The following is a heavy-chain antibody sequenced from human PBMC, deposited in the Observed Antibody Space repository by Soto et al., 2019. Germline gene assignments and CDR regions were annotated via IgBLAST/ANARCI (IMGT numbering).Heavy chain of an antibody. CDR3: ARGRYCSSTSCSYYYYYYMDV. D-gene: IGHD2-2*01. V-gene: IGHV4-34*01. J-gene: IGHJ6*03. CDR1: GGSFSGYY. Sequence: PSDTLCLTCAVYGGSFSGYYWSWIRQPPGKGLEWIGEINHSGSTNYNPSLKSRVTISVDTSKNQFSLKLSSVTAADTAVYYCARGRYCSSTSCSYYYYYYMDVWGKGTPVTVSS. CDR2: INHSGST.